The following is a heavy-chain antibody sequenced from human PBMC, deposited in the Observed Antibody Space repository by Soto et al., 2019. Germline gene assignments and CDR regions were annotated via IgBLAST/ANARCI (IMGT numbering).Heavy chain of an antibody. CDR3: ARAWGSPYYFDY. D-gene: IGHD7-27*01. CDR2: IIPIFSTA. V-gene: IGHV1-69*13. CDR1: GGTISSYA. Sequence: SVKVSCKASGGTISSYAISWVRQAPGQGLEWMGGIIPIFSTANYAQKFQGRVTITADESTSTAYMELSSLRSEDTAVYYCARAWGSPYYFDYWGQGTLVTVSS. J-gene: IGHJ4*02.